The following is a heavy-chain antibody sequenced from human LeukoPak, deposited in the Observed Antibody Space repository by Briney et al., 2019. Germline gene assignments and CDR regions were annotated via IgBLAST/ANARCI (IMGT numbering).Heavy chain of an antibody. CDR2: IYYSGST. V-gene: IGHV4-31*03. CDR3: ARFLGSGSYYYPRDY. J-gene: IGHJ4*02. D-gene: IGHD3-10*01. Sequence: SETLSLTCTVSGGSISSGGYYWSWIRQHPGKGLEWIGYIYYSGSTYYNPSLKSRVTISVDTSKNQFSLKLSSVTAADTAVYYCARFLGSGSYYYPRDYWGQGTLVTVSS. CDR1: GGSISSGGYY.